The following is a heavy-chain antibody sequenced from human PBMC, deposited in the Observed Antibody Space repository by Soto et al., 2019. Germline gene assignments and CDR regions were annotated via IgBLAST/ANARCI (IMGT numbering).Heavy chain of an antibody. Sequence: SETLSLICTVSGGSISSGGYYWSWIRQHPGKGLEWIGYIYYSGSTYYNPSLKSRVTISVDTSKNQFSLKLSSVTAADTAVYYCARRAIFLNTNWFDPWGQGTLVTVSS. CDR3: ARRAIFLNTNWFDP. CDR2: IYYSGST. D-gene: IGHD3-3*01. CDR1: GGSISSGGYY. J-gene: IGHJ5*02. V-gene: IGHV4-31*03.